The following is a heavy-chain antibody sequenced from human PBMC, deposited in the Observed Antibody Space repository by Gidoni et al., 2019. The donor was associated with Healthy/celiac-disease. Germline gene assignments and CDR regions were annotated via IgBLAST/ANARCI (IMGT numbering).Heavy chain of an antibody. V-gene: IGHV3-21*01. Sequence: EVQLVESGGGLVNPGGSLRLSCSASGFTFSSYSMNWVRQAPGKGLEWVSSISSSSSYIDYADSVKVRFTISRDNAKNSLYLQMNSLRAEETAVYYCARAGGIADRLPPDAYYYYYYGMDVWGQGTTVTVSS. CDR3: ARAGGIADRLPPDAYYYYYYGMDV. CDR1: GFTFSSYS. J-gene: IGHJ6*02. D-gene: IGHD6-6*01. CDR2: ISSSSSYI.